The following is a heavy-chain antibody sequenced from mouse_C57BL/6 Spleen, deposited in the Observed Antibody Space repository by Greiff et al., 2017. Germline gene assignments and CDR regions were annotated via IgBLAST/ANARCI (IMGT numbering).Heavy chain of an antibody. V-gene: IGHV1-9*01. Sequence: LVESGAELMKPGASVKLSCKASGYTFTGYWIAWVKQRPGHGLEWIGEILSGSGSINYNEKFKGKATFTADTSSHTAYMQLSSLTTEDSAIYYCASRTYYDYDGYAIDYWGQGTSVTVSS. CDR3: ASRTYYDYDGYAIDY. J-gene: IGHJ4*01. CDR1: GYTFTGYW. CDR2: ILSGSGSI. D-gene: IGHD2-4*01.